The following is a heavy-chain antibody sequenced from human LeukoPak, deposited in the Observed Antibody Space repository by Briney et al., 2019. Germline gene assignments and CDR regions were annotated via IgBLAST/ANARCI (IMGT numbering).Heavy chain of an antibody. V-gene: IGHV3-33*01. J-gene: IGHJ4*02. D-gene: IGHD6-13*01. CDR2: IWYDGSNK. Sequence: PGGSLRLSCAASGFTFSSYGMHWVRQAPGKGLGWVAVIWYDGSNKYYADSVKGRFTISRDNSKNTLYLQMNSLRAEDTAVYYCARAYSSSWTVVGYWGQGTLVTVSS. CDR3: ARAYSSSWTVVGY. CDR1: GFTFSSYG.